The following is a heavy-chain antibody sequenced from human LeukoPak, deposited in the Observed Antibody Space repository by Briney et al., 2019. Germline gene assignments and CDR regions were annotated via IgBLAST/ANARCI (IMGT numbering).Heavy chain of an antibody. D-gene: IGHD3-22*01. V-gene: IGHV5-51*01. CDR2: IYPGDSDT. CDR1: GYSFTSYW. J-gene: IGHJ4*02. CDR3: ARLNYYDSSGYPAPLFY. Sequence: GESLKISCKGSGYSFTSYWIGWVRQIPGKGLEWMGIIYPGDSDTRYSPSFQGQVTISADKSISTAYLQWSSLKASDTAMYYCARLNYYDSSGYPAPLFYWGQGTLVTVSS.